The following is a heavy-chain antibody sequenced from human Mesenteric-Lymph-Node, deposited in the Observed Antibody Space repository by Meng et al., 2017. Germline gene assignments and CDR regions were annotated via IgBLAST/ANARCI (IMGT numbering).Heavy chain of an antibody. CDR1: GGSISSYY. CDR2: IYYSGRT. CDR3: ARSGSYFRYNFDY. Sequence: GSLRLSCTVSGGSISSYYWSWIRQPPGKGLEWIGYIYYSGRTNYNPSLKSRVTISVDTSKNQFSLKLSSVTAADTAVYYCARSGSYFRYNFDYWGQGTLVTVSA. D-gene: IGHD3-10*01. J-gene: IGHJ4*02. V-gene: IGHV4-59*01.